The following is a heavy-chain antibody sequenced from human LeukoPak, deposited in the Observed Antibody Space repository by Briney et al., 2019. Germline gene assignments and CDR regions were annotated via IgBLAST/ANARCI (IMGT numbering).Heavy chain of an antibody. V-gene: IGHV4-39*07. CDR2: IYYSGST. J-gene: IGHJ5*02. CDR1: GGSISSSSYY. Sequence: SETLSLTCTVSGGSISSSSYYWGWIRQPPGKGLEWIGSIYYSGSTYYNPSLKSRVTISVDTSKNQFSLKLSSVTAADTAVYYCAREGLELFFNWFDPWGQGTLVTVSS. CDR3: AREGLELFFNWFDP. D-gene: IGHD1-7*01.